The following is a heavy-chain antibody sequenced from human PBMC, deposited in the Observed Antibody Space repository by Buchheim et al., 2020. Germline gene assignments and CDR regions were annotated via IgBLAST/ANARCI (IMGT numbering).Heavy chain of an antibody. CDR3: VRAISTSGAY. CDR1: GFTFKNSW. V-gene: IGHV3-7*04. D-gene: IGHD3-10*01. CDR2: VDEDGGGK. J-gene: IGHJ4*02. Sequence: EVQVVESGGGLVQPGGSLRLSCEASGFTFKNSWMNWVRQAPGKGLEWVANVDEDGGGKYYVDSVKGRFTISRDNVKNPLYLQMDSLRAEDTAMYYCVRAISTSGAYWGQGT.